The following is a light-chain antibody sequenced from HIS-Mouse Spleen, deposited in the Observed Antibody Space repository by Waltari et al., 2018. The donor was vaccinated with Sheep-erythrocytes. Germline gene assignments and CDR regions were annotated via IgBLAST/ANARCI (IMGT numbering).Light chain of an antibody. J-gene: IGLJ1*01. V-gene: IGLV3-21*03. Sequence: SYVLTQPPSVSVAPGKTARITCGGNNIGSKSVHWYQQKPGQAPVLVVYDDSDRPSGIPERCSGSNSGNTATLTISRVEAGDEADYYCHVWDSSSDHNYVFGTGTKVTVL. CDR1: NIGSKS. CDR2: DDS. CDR3: HVWDSSSDHNYV.